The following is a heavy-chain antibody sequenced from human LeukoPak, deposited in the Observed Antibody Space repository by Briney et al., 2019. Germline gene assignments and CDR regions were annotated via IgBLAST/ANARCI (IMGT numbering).Heavy chain of an antibody. J-gene: IGHJ6*02. CDR3: AKDVRVGGGGMDV. V-gene: IGHV3-23*01. CDR1: GFTFSTYA. Sequence: GGSLRLSCAASGFTFSTYAMTWVRQASGKGLEWVSLISDSGANKHYADSVKGRFTISRDNSKNTVSLQMNSLRAEDTAVYYCAKDVRVGGGGMDVWGQGTPVTVS. CDR2: ISDSGANK. D-gene: IGHD1-26*01.